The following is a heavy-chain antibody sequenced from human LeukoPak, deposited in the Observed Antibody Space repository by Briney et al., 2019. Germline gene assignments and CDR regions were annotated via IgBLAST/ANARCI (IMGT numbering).Heavy chain of an antibody. Sequence: SETLSLTCTVSGGSISSGDYYWGWIRQPPGKGLEWIGYIYYSGSTYYNPSLKSRVTISVDTSKNQFSLKLSSVTAAATAVYYSARVRTYYDFNYYFDYWGQGTLVTVSS. V-gene: IGHV4-30-4*08. CDR1: GGSISSGDYY. CDR2: IYYSGST. D-gene: IGHD3-3*01. CDR3: ARVRTYYDFNYYFDY. J-gene: IGHJ4*02.